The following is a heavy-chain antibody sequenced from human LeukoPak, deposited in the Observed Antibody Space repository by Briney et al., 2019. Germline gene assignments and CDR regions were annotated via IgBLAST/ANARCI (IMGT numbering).Heavy chain of an antibody. CDR1: GFTFSDYY. J-gene: IGHJ5*02. CDR3: ATDSSGYGGWFDP. Sequence: GGSLRLSCAASGFTFSDYYMSWIRQAPGKGLEWLSYISSSGSTIYYADSVRGRFTISRDNAKNSLYLQMNSLRAEDTAVYYCATDSSGYGGWFDPWGQGTLVTVSS. CDR2: ISSSGSTI. V-gene: IGHV3-11*04. D-gene: IGHD3-22*01.